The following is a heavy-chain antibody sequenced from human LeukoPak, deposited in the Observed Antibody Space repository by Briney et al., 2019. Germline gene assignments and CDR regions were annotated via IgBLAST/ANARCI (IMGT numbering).Heavy chain of an antibody. CDR1: GGSFSGYY. V-gene: IGHV4-34*01. J-gene: IGHJ4*02. CDR2: INHSGCT. D-gene: IGHD6-13*01. CDR3: AWAAGTLKLFDY. Sequence: ASETLSLTCAVYGGSFSGYYWSWIRQPPGKGLEWIGEINHSGCTNYNPSLKSRVTISVDTSKNQFSLKLSSVTAADTAVYYCAWAAGTLKLFDYWGQGTLVTVSS.